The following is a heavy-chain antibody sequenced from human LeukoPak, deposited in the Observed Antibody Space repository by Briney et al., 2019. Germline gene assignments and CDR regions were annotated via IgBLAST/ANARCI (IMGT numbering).Heavy chain of an antibody. CDR2: ISYDGSNK. D-gene: IGHD2-2*01. CDR1: GFTFSSYA. Sequence: GGSLRLSWAASGFTFSSYAMHWVRQAPGKGLEWAAVISYDGSNKYYADSVKGRFTISRDNSKNTLYLQMNSLRAEDTAVYYCARDRFIVVVPAPPYYYYGMDVWGQGTTVTVSS. J-gene: IGHJ6*02. V-gene: IGHV3-30-3*01. CDR3: ARDRFIVVVPAPPYYYYGMDV.